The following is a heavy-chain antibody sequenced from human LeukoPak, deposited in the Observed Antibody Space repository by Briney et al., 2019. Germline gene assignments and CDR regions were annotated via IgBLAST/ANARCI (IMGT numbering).Heavy chain of an antibody. Sequence: SGGSLRLSCAASGFTFSSYDMHWVRQAPGKGLKWVAVIWYDGSNKYYADSVKGRFTISRDNSKNTLYLQMNSLRAEDTAVYYCAKDRDIGSGNHFDYWGQGTLVTVSS. J-gene: IGHJ4*02. CDR2: IWYDGSNK. CDR1: GFTFSSYD. V-gene: IGHV3-33*06. CDR3: AKDRDIGSGNHFDY. D-gene: IGHD2-15*01.